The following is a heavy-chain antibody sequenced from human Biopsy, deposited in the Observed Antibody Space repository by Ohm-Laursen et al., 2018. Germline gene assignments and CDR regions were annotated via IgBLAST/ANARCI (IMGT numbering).Heavy chain of an antibody. J-gene: IGHJ6*02. Sequence: GTLSLTCIVSGVSINAYYWSWIRQPPGKGLECIGNIHHSGSTNYNPSLKSRLTISVDTSKNQFSLKLSSVTAADTAVYHCARMDCSGGSCHYYSYGMDVWGQGTTVTVSS. CDR3: ARMDCSGGSCHYYSYGMDV. D-gene: IGHD2-15*01. CDR2: IHHSGST. CDR1: GVSINAYY. V-gene: IGHV4-4*09.